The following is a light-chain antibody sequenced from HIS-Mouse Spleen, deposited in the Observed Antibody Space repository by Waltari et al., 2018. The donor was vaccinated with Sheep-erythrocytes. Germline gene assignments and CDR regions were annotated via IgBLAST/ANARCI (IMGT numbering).Light chain of an antibody. CDR1: SSDVGRYTL. V-gene: IGLV2-23*01. Sequence: QSALTQPASVSGSPGQSITISCTGTSSDVGRYTLVSWYQQHPGQAPKRMIYESSKRPSGVSNRCSGSKSGNTASLTISGLQAEDEADYYCCSYAGSSTPWVFGGGTKLTVL. CDR2: ESS. J-gene: IGLJ3*02. CDR3: CSYAGSSTPWV.